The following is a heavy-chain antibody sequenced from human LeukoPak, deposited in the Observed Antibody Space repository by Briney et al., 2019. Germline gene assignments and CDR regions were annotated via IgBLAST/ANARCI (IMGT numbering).Heavy chain of an antibody. CDR2: ISSSGRNI. Sequence: GGSLRLSCAASGFTFRSYEMNWVRQARGKGREWGSYISSSGRNIYYADAVKGGFTIYRDNDKNRLYLQMNSLRAEDTAVYYCARPEDSSGYPTCFDYWGQGTLVTVSS. V-gene: IGHV3-48*03. CDR1: GFTFRSYE. D-gene: IGHD3-22*01. CDR3: ARPEDSSGYPTCFDY. J-gene: IGHJ4*02.